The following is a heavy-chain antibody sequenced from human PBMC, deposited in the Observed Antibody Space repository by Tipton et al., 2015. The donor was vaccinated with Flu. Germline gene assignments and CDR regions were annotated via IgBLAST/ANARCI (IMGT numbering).Heavy chain of an antibody. D-gene: IGHD3-10*02. Sequence: TLSLTCTVSGGSLDNYFWSWIRQPAGKRLELIGSIYPSGTTYYNTSLKSRVTISVDTSKSQFSLMLRSVTAADTAVYYCARLSYYDVDLKNFYFDYWGQGALVTVSS. CDR1: GGSLDNYF. CDR3: ARLSYYDVDLKNFYFDY. J-gene: IGHJ4*02. V-gene: IGHV4-59*05. CDR2: IYPSGTT.